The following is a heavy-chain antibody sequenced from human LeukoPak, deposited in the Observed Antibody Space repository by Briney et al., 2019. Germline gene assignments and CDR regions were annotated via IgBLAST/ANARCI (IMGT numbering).Heavy chain of an antibody. D-gene: IGHD2-2*01. CDR1: GFTVSSNY. CDR2: IYSGGST. V-gene: IGHV3-53*01. CDR3: AKGDIVVVPAAILAFDI. Sequence: GGSLRLSCAASGFTVSSNYMSWVRQAPGKGLEWVSVIYSGGSTYYADSVKGRFTISRDNSKNTLYLQMNSLRAEDTAVYYCAKGDIVVVPAAILAFDIWGQGTMVTVSS. J-gene: IGHJ3*02.